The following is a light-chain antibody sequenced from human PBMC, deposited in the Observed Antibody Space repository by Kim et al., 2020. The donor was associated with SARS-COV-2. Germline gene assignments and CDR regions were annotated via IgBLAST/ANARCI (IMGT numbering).Light chain of an antibody. V-gene: IGLV1-44*01. J-gene: IGLJ1*01. CDR3: AAWDDSLNGYV. Sequence: QSVLTQPTSASETPGQRVTIFCSGGPSNIGSNAVSWYQQVPGTAPKLVIYSHNQRPSGVPDRFSGSKSGTSASLAISGLQSEDEADYYCAAWDDSLNGYVFGTGTKVTVL. CDR2: SHN. CDR1: PSNIGSNA.